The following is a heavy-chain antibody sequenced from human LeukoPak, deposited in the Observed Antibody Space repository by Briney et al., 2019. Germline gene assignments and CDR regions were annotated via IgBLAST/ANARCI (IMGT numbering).Heavy chain of an antibody. CDR3: ARGPSGCHNT. V-gene: IGHV3-66*01. J-gene: IGHJ4*02. CDR1: EFSVGSNY. Sequence: GGSLRLSCAASEFSVGSNYMTWVRQAPGKGLEWVSLIYSGGSTYYADSVKGRFTISRDNSKNTLYLQMNSLRAEDTAVYYCARGPSGCHNTGGQGTLVTVSS. CDR2: IYSGGST. D-gene: IGHD5-12*01.